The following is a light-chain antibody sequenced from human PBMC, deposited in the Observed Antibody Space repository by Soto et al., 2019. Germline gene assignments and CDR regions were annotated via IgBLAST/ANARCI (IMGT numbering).Light chain of an antibody. CDR3: QQYDSSLFT. CDR2: GAS. V-gene: IGKV3-20*01. J-gene: IGKJ3*01. Sequence: EIVLTQSPGTLSLSPGERATLSCRASQSVSSSYLAWYQQKPGQAPRLLIYGASSRATGIPDRFSGSGSGTDFTLTISRPEPEDFAVYYCQQYDSSLFTFGPGTKVDIK. CDR1: QSVSSSY.